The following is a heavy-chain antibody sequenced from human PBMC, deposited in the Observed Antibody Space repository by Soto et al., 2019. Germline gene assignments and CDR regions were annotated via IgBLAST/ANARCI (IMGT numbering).Heavy chain of an antibody. CDR3: AKEGYSGYETFDY. CDR1: GFTFSGYA. CDR2: ISYDGSNR. Sequence: ESGGGVVQPGRSLRLSCAASGFTFSGYAMHWVRQAPGKGLEWVAIISYDGSNRYYADSVKGRFTISRDNSKNTLYLQTNSLRAEDTAVYYCAKEGYSGYETFDYWGQGTLVTVSS. D-gene: IGHD5-12*01. J-gene: IGHJ4*02. V-gene: IGHV3-30*18.